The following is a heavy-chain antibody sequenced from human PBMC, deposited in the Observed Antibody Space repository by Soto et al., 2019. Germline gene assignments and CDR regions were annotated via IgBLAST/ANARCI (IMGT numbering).Heavy chain of an antibody. V-gene: IGHV3-48*03. CDR3: VRDLVGAPTFDF. Sequence: EVQLVESGGGLVQPGGSLRLSCAASGFTFSSYEMNWVRQAPGKGLEWVSYIGISGNTIYFADSVKGRFTISRDNAKNSLYLQMNSLTAEDTAVYYCVRDLVGAPTFDFWGQATLVTVSS. J-gene: IGHJ4*02. CDR1: GFTFSSYE. D-gene: IGHD1-26*01. CDR2: IGISGNTI.